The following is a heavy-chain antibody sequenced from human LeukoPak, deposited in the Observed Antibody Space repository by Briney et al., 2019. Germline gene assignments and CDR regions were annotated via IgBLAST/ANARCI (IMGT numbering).Heavy chain of an antibody. CDR2: ISPSGAST. CDR1: GYTFISYY. Sequence: ATVKVSCKASGYTFISYYMHGVRQAPGQGLEWMGIISPSGASTTYAQNFQGRVTMTRHMSTSTVYMELSSLKSEDTAVYYCARGSSRSPRDAFDIWGQGTMVTVSS. CDR3: ARGSSRSPRDAFDI. J-gene: IGHJ3*02. V-gene: IGHV1-46*01.